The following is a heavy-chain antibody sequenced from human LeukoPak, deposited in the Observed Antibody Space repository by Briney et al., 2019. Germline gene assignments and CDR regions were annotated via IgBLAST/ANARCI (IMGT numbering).Heavy chain of an antibody. CDR3: ARIGHDLYQTFDS. D-gene: IGHD2-2*01. Sequence: PGGSLRLSCAASSGFTFSTYGMNWVRQAPGKGLEWVSFVGSDDKYKYYADSLKGRFTISRDNAWSSVYLQMNSLRAEDTALYYCARIGHDLYQTFDSWGHGTLITVSS. CDR2: VGSDDKYK. V-gene: IGHV3-21*04. J-gene: IGHJ5*01. CDR1: GFTFSTYG.